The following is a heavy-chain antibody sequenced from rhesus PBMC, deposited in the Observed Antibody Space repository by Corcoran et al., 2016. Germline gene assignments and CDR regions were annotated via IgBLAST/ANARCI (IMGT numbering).Heavy chain of an antibody. D-gene: IGHD1-44*01. J-gene: IGHJ4*01. V-gene: IGHV4-122*02. CDR2: ITYRGTT. CDR3: ARDHRLGTS. CDR1: GYSISRGYF. Sequence: QVQLQESGPGLVKPSETLSLTCAVSGYSISRGYFWNWIRQPPGKGLGWIGDITYRGTTSYNPSLKSLVTISRDTSQNQFSLKGSSVPAADTAVYYCARDHRLGTSWGQGVLVTVSS.